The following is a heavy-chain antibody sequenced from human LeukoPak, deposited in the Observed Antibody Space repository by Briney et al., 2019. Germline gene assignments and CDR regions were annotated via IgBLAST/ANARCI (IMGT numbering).Heavy chain of an antibody. CDR1: GGSISSYY. J-gene: IGHJ5*02. Sequence: SETLSLTCTVSGGSISSYYWGWIRQPPGKGLEWIGSIYYSGSTYYNPSLKSRVTISVDTSKNQFSLKLSSVTAADTAVYYCARGVAAPDTAFDPWGQGTLVTVSS. V-gene: IGHV4-39*01. D-gene: IGHD6-6*01. CDR3: ARGVAAPDTAFDP. CDR2: IYYSGST.